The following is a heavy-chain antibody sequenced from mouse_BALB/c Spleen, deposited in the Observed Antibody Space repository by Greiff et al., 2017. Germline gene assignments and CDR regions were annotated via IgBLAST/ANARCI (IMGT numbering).Heavy chain of an antibody. CDR3: ASGITTVVARTWFAY. CDR2: INPYNDGT. CDR1: GYTFTSYV. Sequence: VQLQQSGPELVKPGASVKMSCKASGYTFTSYVMHWVKQKPGQGLEWIGYINPYNDGTKYNEKFKGKATLTSDKSSSTAYMELSSLTSEDSAVYYCASGITTVVARTWFAYWGQGTLVTVSA. J-gene: IGHJ3*01. V-gene: IGHV1-14*01. D-gene: IGHD1-1*01.